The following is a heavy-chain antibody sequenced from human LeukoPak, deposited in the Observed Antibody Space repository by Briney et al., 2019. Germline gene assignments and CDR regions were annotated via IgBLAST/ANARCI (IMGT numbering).Heavy chain of an antibody. CDR2: ITGTADKT. CDR3: ARRGGSRGWGAFDI. V-gene: IGHV3-23*01. J-gene: IGHJ3*02. CDR1: GFTFSGYP. D-gene: IGHD6-19*01. Sequence: PGGSLRLSCAASGFTFSGYPIHWVRQAPGKGLEWVSSITGTADKTYDADSVKGRFTISRDNSKNTLSLQMSSLRVEDTAIYYCARRGGSRGWGAFDIWGQGTIVTVSS.